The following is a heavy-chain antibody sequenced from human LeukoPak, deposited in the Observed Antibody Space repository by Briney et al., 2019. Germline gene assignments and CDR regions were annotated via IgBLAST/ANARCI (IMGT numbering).Heavy chain of an antibody. CDR3: AKDRRDGHNHPSYYFDY. J-gene: IGHJ4*02. V-gene: IGHV3-30*18. CDR2: ISYDGNNK. CDR1: GFTFSSYD. Sequence: PGRSLRPSCAASGFTFSSYDMHWVRQAPGKGLEWVAVISYDGNNKYYEDSVKGRFTVSRDNSKNTLYLQMDSLRPEDTAVYYCAKDRRDGHNHPSYYFDYWGQGTLVTVSS. D-gene: IGHD5-24*01.